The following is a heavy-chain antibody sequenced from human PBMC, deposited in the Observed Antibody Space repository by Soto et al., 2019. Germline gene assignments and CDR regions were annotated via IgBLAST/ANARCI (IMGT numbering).Heavy chain of an antibody. J-gene: IGHJ4*02. CDR1: GYTFTSYD. V-gene: IGHV1-18*01. D-gene: IGHD3-9*01. CDR3: ARAAPHFDWLSHLDY. Sequence: ASVKVSCKASGYTFTSYDINWVRQATGQGLEWMGWISAYNGNTNYAQKLQGRVTMTTDTSTSTAYMELRSLRSDDTAVYYCARAAPHFDWLSHLDYWGQGTLVTVSS. CDR2: ISAYNGNT.